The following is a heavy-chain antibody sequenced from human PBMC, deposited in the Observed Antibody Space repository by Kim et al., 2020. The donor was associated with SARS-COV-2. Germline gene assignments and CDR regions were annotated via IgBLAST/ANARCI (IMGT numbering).Heavy chain of an antibody. CDR3: AREPVDTAMVMDV. D-gene: IGHD5-18*01. V-gene: IGHV3-33*01. J-gene: IGHJ6*02. Sequence: ADSVKGLFTISRENSKTTLYLQMNRLRAEDTAVYYCAREPVDTAMVMDVWGQGTTVTVAS.